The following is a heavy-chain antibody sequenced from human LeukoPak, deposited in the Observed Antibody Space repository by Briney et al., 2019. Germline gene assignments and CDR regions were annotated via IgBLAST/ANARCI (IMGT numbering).Heavy chain of an antibody. CDR2: ISYDGSNK. CDR1: GFTFSSYA. V-gene: IGHV3-30-3*01. J-gene: IGHJ4*02. D-gene: IGHD6-13*01. CDR3: AKDRIAAAGSPFDY. Sequence: GGSLRLSCAASGFTFSSYAMHWVRQAPGKGLEWVAVISYDGSNKYYADSVKGRFTISRDNSKNTLYLQMNSLRTEDTAVYYCAKDRIAAAGSPFDYWGQGTLVTVSS.